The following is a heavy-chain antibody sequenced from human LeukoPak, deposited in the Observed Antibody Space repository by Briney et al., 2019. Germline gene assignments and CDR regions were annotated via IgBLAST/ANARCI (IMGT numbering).Heavy chain of an antibody. Sequence: TASETLSLTCAVYGGSFSGYYWSWIRQPPGKGLEWIGEINYSGSTNYNPPLKSRVTISVDTSRNQFSLKLSSVTAADTAIYYCARGGEGYHFGSASQDYWGQGTLVTVSS. D-gene: IGHD3-10*01. CDR3: ARGGEGYHFGSASQDY. CDR1: GGSFSGYY. V-gene: IGHV4-34*01. CDR2: INYSGST. J-gene: IGHJ4*02.